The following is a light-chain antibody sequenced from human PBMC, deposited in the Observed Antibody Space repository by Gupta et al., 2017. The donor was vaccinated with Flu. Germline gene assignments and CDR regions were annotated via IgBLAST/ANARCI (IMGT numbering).Light chain of an antibody. CDR1: SGSVSSSHY. Sequence: QTVVTQEPSLSVSPGGTVTLTCGLSSGSVSSSHYPTWYQQGPGQRPRTVIFNTKSQIAGVPERFSGSSLGDKVALTITGAQEDDEADYYCALYLGLGASLFGGGTKLTVL. V-gene: IGLV8-61*01. CDR2: NTK. J-gene: IGLJ3*02. CDR3: ALYLGLGASL.